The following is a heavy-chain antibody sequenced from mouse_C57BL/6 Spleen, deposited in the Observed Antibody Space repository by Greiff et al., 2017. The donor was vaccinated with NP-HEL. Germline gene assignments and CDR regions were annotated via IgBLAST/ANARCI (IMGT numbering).Heavy chain of an antibody. CDR3: ARALYGNYFDY. CDR2: ISDGGSYT. J-gene: IGHJ2*01. Sequence: EVLLVQPGGGLVKPGASLKLSCAASGFTFSSHAMSWVRQTPEQRLEWVATISDGGSYTYYPDNVKGPFTFSSDNAKNNLNLQMRHLKSEDRAMYYCARALYGNYFDYWGQGTTLTVSS. V-gene: IGHV5-4*01. D-gene: IGHD2-1*01. CDR1: GFTFSSHA.